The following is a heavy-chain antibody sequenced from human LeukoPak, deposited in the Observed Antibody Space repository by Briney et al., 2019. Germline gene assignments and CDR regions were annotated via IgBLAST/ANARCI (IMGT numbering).Heavy chain of an antibody. Sequence: GGSLRLSCAASGFTFSSYGMHWVRQAPGKGLEWVAFIRYDGSNKYYADSVKGRFTISRDNSKNTLYLQMNSLRAEDTAVYYCAKEPPSRAAAGYYFDYWGQGTLVTVSS. CDR2: IRYDGSNK. D-gene: IGHD6-13*01. J-gene: IGHJ4*02. V-gene: IGHV3-30*02. CDR1: GFTFSSYG. CDR3: AKEPPSRAAAGYYFDY.